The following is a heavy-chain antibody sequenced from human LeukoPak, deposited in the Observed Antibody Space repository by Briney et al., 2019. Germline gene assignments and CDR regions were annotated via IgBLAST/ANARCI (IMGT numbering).Heavy chain of an antibody. V-gene: IGHV4-34*01. CDR1: GGSFSGYY. J-gene: IGHJ3*02. Sequence: SETLSLTCAVYGGSFSGYYWSWIRQPPGKGLEWIGEINHSGSTNYNPSLKSRVTISVDTSKNQFSLKLSSVTAADTAVYYCARVPSRYSYGYRIGAFDIWGQGTMVTVSS. D-gene: IGHD5-18*01. CDR3: ARVPSRYSYGYRIGAFDI. CDR2: INHSGST.